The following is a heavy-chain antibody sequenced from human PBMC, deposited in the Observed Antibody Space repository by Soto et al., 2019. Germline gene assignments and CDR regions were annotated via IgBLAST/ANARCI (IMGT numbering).Heavy chain of an antibody. CDR2: ISYDGSNK. D-gene: IGHD3-22*01. Sequence: SLRLSCAASGFTFSSYAMHWVRQAPGKGLEWVAVISYDGSNKYYADSVKGRFTISRDNSKNTLYLQMNSLRAEDTAVYYCARDAAIYYYDSSGYTNWFDPWGQGTLVTVS. CDR1: GFTFSSYA. V-gene: IGHV3-30-3*01. J-gene: IGHJ5*02. CDR3: ARDAAIYYYDSSGYTNWFDP.